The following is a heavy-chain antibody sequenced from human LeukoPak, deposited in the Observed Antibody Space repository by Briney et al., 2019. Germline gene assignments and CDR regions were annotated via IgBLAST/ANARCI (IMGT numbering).Heavy chain of an antibody. V-gene: IGHV4-4*07. J-gene: IGHJ6*03. CDR1: RGSISSYY. D-gene: IGHD2-2*01. Sequence: SETLSLTCTVSRGSISSYYWSWIRQPAGKGLEWIGRIYTSGSTNYNPSLKSRVTISVDTSKNQFSLKLSSVTAADTAVYYCARDQEAYCSSTSCYEYSYYMDVWGKGTTVTISS. CDR3: ARDQEAYCSSTSCYEYSYYMDV. CDR2: IYTSGST.